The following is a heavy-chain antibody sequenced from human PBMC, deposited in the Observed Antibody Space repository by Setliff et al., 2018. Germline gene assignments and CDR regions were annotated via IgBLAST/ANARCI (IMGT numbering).Heavy chain of an antibody. CDR3: ARDPVKQLVNWFDP. D-gene: IGHD3-10*01. CDR2: IYYSGST. V-gene: IGHV4-38-2*02. CDR1: GDSISDASI. Sequence: PSETLSLTCTVSGDSISDASIMAWIRQSPGKGLEWIGSIYYSGSTYYNPSLKRRATISLDTSKNQFSLKLNSVTAADTAVYYCARDPVKQLVNWFDPWGQGTLVTVSS. J-gene: IGHJ5*02.